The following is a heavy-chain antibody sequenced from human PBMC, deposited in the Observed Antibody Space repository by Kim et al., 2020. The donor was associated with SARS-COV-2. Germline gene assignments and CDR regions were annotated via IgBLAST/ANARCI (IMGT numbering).Heavy chain of an antibody. D-gene: IGHD2-21*02. V-gene: IGHV1-69*13. J-gene: IGHJ6*02. CDR2: IIPIFGTA. CDR1: GGTFSSYA. Sequence: SVKVSCKASGGTFSSYAISWVRQAPGQGLEWMGGIIPIFGTANYAQKFQGRVTITADESTSTAYMELSSLRSEETAVYYCANVAYCGGDCYWRGYYYGMDVWGQGTTVTVSS. CDR3: ANVAYCGGDCYWRGYYYGMDV.